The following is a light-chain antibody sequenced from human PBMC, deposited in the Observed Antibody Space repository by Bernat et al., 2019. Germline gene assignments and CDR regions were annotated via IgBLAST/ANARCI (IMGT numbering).Light chain of an antibody. CDR3: QQLNSYPRGFT. CDR2: AAS. CDR1: QVISSY. V-gene: IGKV1-9*01. J-gene: IGKJ3*01. Sequence: DIQFTQSPSFLSASVGDRVTITCRASQVISSYLAWYQQKPGKAPKLLIYAASTLQSGVPSRFSGSGSGTEFTLTISSLQPEDFATYYCQQLNSYPRGFTFGPGTKVGIK.